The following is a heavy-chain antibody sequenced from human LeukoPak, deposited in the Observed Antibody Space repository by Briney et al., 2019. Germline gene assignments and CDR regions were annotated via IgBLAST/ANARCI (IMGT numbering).Heavy chain of an antibody. D-gene: IGHD3-22*01. V-gene: IGHV4-39*07. J-gene: IGHJ6*02. Sequence: SETLSLTCTVSGGSISSSRYYWGWIRQPPGKGLEWIGSIYYSGSTYYNPSLKSRVTISVDTSKNQFSLKLSSVTAADTAVYYCARDPMGYDSSGYYYYGMDVWGQGTTVTVSS. CDR2: IYYSGST. CDR1: GGSISSSRYY. CDR3: ARDPMGYDSSGYYYYGMDV.